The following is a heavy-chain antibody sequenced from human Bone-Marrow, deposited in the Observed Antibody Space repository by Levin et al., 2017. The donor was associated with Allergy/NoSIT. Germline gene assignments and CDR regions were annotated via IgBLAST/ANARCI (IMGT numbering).Heavy chain of an antibody. D-gene: IGHD2/OR15-2a*01. V-gene: IGHV4-4*07. CDR3: ARDIVRYFDY. CDR1: GSSISSYY. J-gene: IGHJ4*02. CDR2: ISSSGST. Sequence: PSETLSLTCTVSGSSISSYYWSWIRQPAGKRLEWIGRISSSGSTTFNASLKSRVTMSLDTSKNQFSLKLSSVTAADTAVYYCARDIVRYFDYWGQGTLVTASS.